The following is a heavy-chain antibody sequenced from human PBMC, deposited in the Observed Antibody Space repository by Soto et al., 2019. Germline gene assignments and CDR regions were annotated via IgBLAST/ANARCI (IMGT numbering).Heavy chain of an antibody. CDR3: ARHPVYATGWQIDY. J-gene: IGHJ4*02. Sequence: QLQLQESGPGLVKPSETLSLTCTVSGGSISSNIYHWGWIRQPPGKGLEWIGRIYNSGRTYYNASLKSRVSISIDTSKTQFSLKLTSVTAADTAVYYCARHPVYATGWQIDYWGQGALVTVSS. D-gene: IGHD2-2*01. V-gene: IGHV4-39*01. CDR2: IYNSGRT. CDR1: GGSISSNIYH.